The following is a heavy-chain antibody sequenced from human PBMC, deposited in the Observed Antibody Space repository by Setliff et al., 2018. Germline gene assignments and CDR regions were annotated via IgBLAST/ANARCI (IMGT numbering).Heavy chain of an antibody. V-gene: IGHV3-30*02. J-gene: IGHJ4*02. CDR1: GFTFNMYG. CDR3: VRAFWTYSDYASLACFDY. CDR2: TRLDGNSK. D-gene: IGHD5-12*01. Sequence: PGGSLRLSCAASGFTFNMYGMHWVRQAPGKGLEWVAFTRLDGNSKYYADSVKGRFTISRDNAKNSLYLQMNSLRAEDTAVYYCVRAFWTYSDYASLACFDYWGQGALVTVSS.